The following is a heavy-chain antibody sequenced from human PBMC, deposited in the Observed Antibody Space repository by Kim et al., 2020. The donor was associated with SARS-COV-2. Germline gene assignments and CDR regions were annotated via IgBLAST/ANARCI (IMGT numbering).Heavy chain of an antibody. J-gene: IGHJ4*02. Sequence: ASVKVSCKTSGYTFTDYYMHWVREAPGRGLQWMGRINPYNSATDLAQDFQDRVTMTRATSINSAYMELSRLTSDDTAVYYCGRDCGFSSCKDYWGQGTLVTVSS. V-gene: IGHV1-2*06. CDR3: GRDCGFSSCKDY. CDR2: INPYNSAT. CDR1: GYTFTDYY. D-gene: IGHD2-2*01.